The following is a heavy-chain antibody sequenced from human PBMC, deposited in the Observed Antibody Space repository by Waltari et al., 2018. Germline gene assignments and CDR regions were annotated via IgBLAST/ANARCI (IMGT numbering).Heavy chain of an antibody. D-gene: IGHD3-22*01. CDR2: IDPEDDET. Sequence: EVQLVQSGPEVREPGTSVKISCKTSGYNFVHQYLPWVKQSPGKGAEWVGLIDPEDDETIYPDRFRGRVIMSADTSTDTAYLESETLRSEDTAIYYCATDVSPKNVVTRPFESWGQGTLVTVSS. V-gene: IGHV1-69-2*01. J-gene: IGHJ1*01. CDR1: GYNFVHQY. CDR3: ATDVSPKNVVTRPFES.